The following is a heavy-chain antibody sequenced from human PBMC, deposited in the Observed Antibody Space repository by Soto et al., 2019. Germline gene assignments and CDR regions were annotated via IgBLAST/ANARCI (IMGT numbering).Heavy chain of an antibody. CDR2: IGGDGAT. CDR3: AKDAVPYNGKWDWLDP. J-gene: IGHJ5*02. V-gene: IGHV3-23*01. D-gene: IGHD1-20*01. Sequence: EVQLLESGGALVQPGGSLRLSCAASGFTFSNYAMSWVRQAPGKGPEWVSSIGGDGATNYADSVKGRVTISRDNSKNTLYLQLNGLRVEDTAIYYCAKDAVPYNGKWDWLDPWGQGTLVTVSS. CDR1: GFTFSNYA.